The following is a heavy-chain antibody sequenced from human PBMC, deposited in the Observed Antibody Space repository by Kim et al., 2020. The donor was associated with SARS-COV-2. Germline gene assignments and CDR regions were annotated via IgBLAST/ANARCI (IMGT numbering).Heavy chain of an antibody. J-gene: IGHJ4*02. CDR3: ARGGSSWSSLYFDY. V-gene: IGHV3-11*05. CDR2: IITTGTYT. Sequence: GGSLRLSCAASGFTFSDYYMSWIRQAPGKGLEWVSFIITTGTYTNYADSVKGRFTISRDNAKNSLFLQMDSLRAEDTAVYYCARGGSSWSSLYFDYWGQGTPVTVSS. CDR1: GFTFSDYY. D-gene: IGHD6-13*01.